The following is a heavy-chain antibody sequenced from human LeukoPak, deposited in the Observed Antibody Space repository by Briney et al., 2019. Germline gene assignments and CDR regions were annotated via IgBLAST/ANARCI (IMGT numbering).Heavy chain of an antibody. CDR1: GFSFNSYS. CDR2: VSDSSRHI. V-gene: IGHV3-21*01. CDR3: ASPYDSSGQFDY. J-gene: IGHJ4*02. D-gene: IGHD3-22*01. Sequence: GGSLRLSCAASGFSFNSYSMNWVRQAPGKGLEWVSSVSDSSRHIHYADSVEGRFTISRDNAKNSLYLQMNSLRAEDTAVYYCASPYDSSGQFDYWGQGTLVTVSS.